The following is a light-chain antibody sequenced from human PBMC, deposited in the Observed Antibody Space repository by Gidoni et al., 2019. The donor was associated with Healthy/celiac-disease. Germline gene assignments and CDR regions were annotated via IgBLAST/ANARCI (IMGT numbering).Light chain of an antibody. V-gene: IGKV1-33*01. CDR3: QQYDNLPSYT. CDR1: QDISNY. CDR2: DAS. Sequence: DIQMTQSPSSLSSSVGDRATITCQASQDISNYLNWYQQKPGKAPKRLIYDASNLETGGPSRLSGSGACTDYSFLISSMQPEEIATYYCQQYDNLPSYTFGHGTKVDIK. J-gene: IGKJ3*01.